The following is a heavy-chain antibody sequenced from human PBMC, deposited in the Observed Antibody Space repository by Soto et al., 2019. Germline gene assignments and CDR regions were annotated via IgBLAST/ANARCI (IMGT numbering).Heavy chain of an antibody. D-gene: IGHD2-21*02. CDR3: AKDKHIVVVTAPFDY. CDR1: GFTFSSYG. CDR2: ISYDGSNK. V-gene: IGHV3-30*18. J-gene: IGHJ4*02. Sequence: GGSLRLSCAASGFTFSSYGMHWVRQAPGKGLEWVAVISYDGSNKYYADSVKGRFTISRDNSKNPLYLQMNSLRAEDTALYYCAKDKHIVVVTAPFDYWGQGTLVTVSS.